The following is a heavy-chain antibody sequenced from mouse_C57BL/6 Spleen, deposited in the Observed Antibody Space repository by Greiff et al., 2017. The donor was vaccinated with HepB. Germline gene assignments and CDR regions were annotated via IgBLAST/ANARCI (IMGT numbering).Heavy chain of an antibody. J-gene: IGHJ2*01. CDR2: INPSTGGT. CDR3: ARRGFDY. Sequence: EVQGVESGPELVKPGASVKISCKASGYSFTGYYINWVKQSPEKSLEWIGEINPSTGGTTYNQKFKAKATLTVDKSSSTAYMQLKSLTSEDSAVYYCARRGFDYWGQGTTLTVSS. CDR1: GYSFTGYY. V-gene: IGHV1-42*01.